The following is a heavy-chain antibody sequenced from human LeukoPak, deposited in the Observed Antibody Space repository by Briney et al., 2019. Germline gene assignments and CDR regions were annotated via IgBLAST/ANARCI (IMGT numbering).Heavy chain of an antibody. CDR2: INHSGTT. D-gene: IGHD3-22*01. Sequence: SETLSLTCAVYGGSFSSYYSSWIRHPPGKLMEWIGEINHSGTTNCNPSLKSRATISLGTSKNQFSLKLSSVTAADMAAYLCARGGLADAFDIWGQGTMVTVSS. J-gene: IGHJ3*02. CDR3: ARGGLADAFDI. CDR1: GGSFSSYY. V-gene: IGHV4-34*01.